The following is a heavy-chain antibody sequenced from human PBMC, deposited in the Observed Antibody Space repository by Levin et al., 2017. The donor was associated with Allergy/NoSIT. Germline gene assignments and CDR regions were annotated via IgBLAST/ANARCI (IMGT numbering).Heavy chain of an antibody. D-gene: IGHD3-10*01. CDR2: IYYSGNT. CDR1: GGSISSGDYY. J-gene: IGHJ6*02. CDR3: ARVFGGYYGSGTFYYYGMDV. V-gene: IGHV4-30-4*01. Sequence: PSETLCLTCTVSGGSISSGDYYWSWIRQPPGKGLEWIGYIYYSGNTYYNPSLKSRVTISVDTSKNQFSLKLSSVTAADTAVYYCARVFGGYYGSGTFYYYGMDVWGQGTTVTVSS.